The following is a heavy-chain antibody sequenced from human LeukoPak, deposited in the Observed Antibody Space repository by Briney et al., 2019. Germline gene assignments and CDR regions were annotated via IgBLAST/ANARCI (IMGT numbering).Heavy chain of an antibody. CDR2: IIPTFGTA. CDR3: ARGPYYDFWSGYYTWFDP. CDR1: GGTFSSYT. D-gene: IGHD3-3*01. V-gene: IGHV1-69*13. Sequence: SVKVSCKASGGTFSSYTISWVRQAPGQGLEWMGGIIPTFGTANYAQKFQGRVTITADESTSTAYMELSSLRSEDTAVYYCARGPYYDFWSGYYTWFDPWGQGTLVTVSS. J-gene: IGHJ5*02.